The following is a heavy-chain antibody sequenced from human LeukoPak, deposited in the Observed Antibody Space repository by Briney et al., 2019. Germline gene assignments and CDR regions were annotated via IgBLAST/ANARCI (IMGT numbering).Heavy chain of an antibody. CDR2: ISYDGSNK. Sequence: GRSLRLSCAASGFTFSSYGMHWVRQAPGKGLERVAVISYDGSNKYYADSVKGRFTISRDNSKNTLYLQMNSLRAEDTAVYYCAKDSPAEYSSALDYWGRGTLVTVSS. CDR1: GFTFSSYG. J-gene: IGHJ4*02. D-gene: IGHD6-6*01. CDR3: AKDSPAEYSSALDY. V-gene: IGHV3-30*18.